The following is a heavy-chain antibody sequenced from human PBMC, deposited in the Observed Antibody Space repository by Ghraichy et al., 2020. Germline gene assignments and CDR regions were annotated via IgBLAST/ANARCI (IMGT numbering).Heavy chain of an antibody. CDR3: ASSAVTYYGTALDY. CDR1: GFTFTDYW. D-gene: IGHD1-26*01. Sequence: GESLNISCAASGFTFTDYWMHWVRQAPGKGLVWVSRIYIDESSATYADSVKGRFTISRDNAKNMVFLQMNSLRVDDTAVYYCASSAVTYYGTALDYWGQGNLVTVSS. CDR2: IYIDESSA. J-gene: IGHJ4*02. V-gene: IGHV3-74*01.